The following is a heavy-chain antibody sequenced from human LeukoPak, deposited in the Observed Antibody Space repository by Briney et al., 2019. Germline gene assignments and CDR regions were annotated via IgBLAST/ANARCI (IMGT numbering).Heavy chain of an antibody. D-gene: IGHD4-17*01. Sequence: PSETLSLTCAVSGVSISSVGYSWNWIRQSPGKGLEWIGYIYYSGSTYSNPSLKRRFTISVDTSKNQFSLKLSSVTAADTAVYFCVRGTHDDGDPFPLALDYWGQGTLVTVSS. CDR2: IYYSGST. J-gene: IGHJ4*02. V-gene: IGHV4-30-4*07. CDR3: VRGTHDDGDPFPLALDY. CDR1: GVSISSVGYS.